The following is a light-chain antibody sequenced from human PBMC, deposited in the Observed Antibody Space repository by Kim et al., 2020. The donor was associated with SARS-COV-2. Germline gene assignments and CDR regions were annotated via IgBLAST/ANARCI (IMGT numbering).Light chain of an antibody. Sequence: SASVGDRVTIPCRASQDIYTLFAWYQHKPGKAPKVLIYVASSLQSGVPSRFSGSGSGTDFTLTISNLLPEDFATYYCQQTNNFPYTFGQGTKLEI. J-gene: IGKJ2*01. V-gene: IGKV1-12*01. CDR1: QDIYTL. CDR2: VAS. CDR3: QQTNNFPYT.